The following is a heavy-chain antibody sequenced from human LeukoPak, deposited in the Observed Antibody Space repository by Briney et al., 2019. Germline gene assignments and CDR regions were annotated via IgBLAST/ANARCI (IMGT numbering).Heavy chain of an antibody. V-gene: IGHV3-9*03. CDR2: INWNGGKI. J-gene: IGHJ4*02. CDR3: AKALSSSFAGSSWEY. Sequence: GGSLRLSCAASGFTFDDYAMHWIRQAPGKGLEWVSGINWNGGKIGYADSVKGRFTISRDSAKSSLYLQMNTLRAEDMAFYYCAKALSSSFAGSSWEYWGQGTLVTVSS. CDR1: GFTFDDYA. D-gene: IGHD6-6*01.